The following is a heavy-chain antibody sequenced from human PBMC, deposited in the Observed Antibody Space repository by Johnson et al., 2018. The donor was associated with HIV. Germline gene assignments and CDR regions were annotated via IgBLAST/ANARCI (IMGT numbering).Heavy chain of an antibody. CDR1: GFTFRSYG. Sequence: VQLVESGGGVVQPGRSLRLSCAASGFTFRSYGMHWVRQAPGKGLVWVSRINSEGSSTDSADSVKGRFPISRDNAKNTLYLQRTSLRGEDTAVYYCARERSRGGYSGYDYGAFDIWGQGTMVTVSS. CDR3: ARERSRGGYSGYDYGAFDI. D-gene: IGHD5-12*01. CDR2: INSEGSST. V-gene: IGHV3-74*01. J-gene: IGHJ3*02.